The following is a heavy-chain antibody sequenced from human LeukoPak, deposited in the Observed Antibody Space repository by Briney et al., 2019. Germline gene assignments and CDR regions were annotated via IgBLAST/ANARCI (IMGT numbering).Heavy chain of an antibody. CDR1: GGSISSYY. Sequence: SETLSLTCTVSGGSISSYYWSWIRQPPGKGLEWIGYIYYSGSTNYNPSLKSRVTISVDTSKNQFSLKLSSVTAADTAVYYCARRIEGDFGDQDYFDYWGQGTLVTVSS. V-gene: IGHV4-59*08. D-gene: IGHD4-17*01. J-gene: IGHJ4*02. CDR2: IYYSGST. CDR3: ARRIEGDFGDQDYFDY.